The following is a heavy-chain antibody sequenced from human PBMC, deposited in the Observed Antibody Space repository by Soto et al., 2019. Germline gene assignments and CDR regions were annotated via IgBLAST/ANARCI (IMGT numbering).Heavy chain of an antibody. J-gene: IGHJ6*03. Sequence: GGSLRLSCAASGFTFSNYWMSWVRQAPGKGLEWVASMKQDGSEKYYVDSVKDRFTISRDNAKNSLYLQMNSLRAEDTAVYYCARVGWQNSGSYFLFYMDVWGKGTTVTVSS. D-gene: IGHD3-10*01. V-gene: IGHV3-7*01. CDR1: GFTFSNYW. CDR3: ARVGWQNSGSYFLFYMDV. CDR2: MKQDGSEK.